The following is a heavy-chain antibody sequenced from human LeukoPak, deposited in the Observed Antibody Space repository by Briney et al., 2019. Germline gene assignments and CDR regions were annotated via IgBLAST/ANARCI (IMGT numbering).Heavy chain of an antibody. CDR2: IYSGGGT. V-gene: IGHV3-53*01. D-gene: IGHD4-23*01. CDR3: AKLVIHFDY. Sequence: GGSLRLSCVASGFTVSSNYMSWVRQAPGKGLERVSLIYSGGGTLYADSVKGRFTISRDNSKNTVFLQMNSLRAEDTAVYYCAKLVIHFDYWGQGTLVTVSS. J-gene: IGHJ4*02. CDR1: GFTVSSNY.